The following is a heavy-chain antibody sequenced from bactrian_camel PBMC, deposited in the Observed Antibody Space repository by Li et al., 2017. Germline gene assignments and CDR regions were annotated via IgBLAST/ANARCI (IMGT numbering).Heavy chain of an antibody. V-gene: IGHV3S53*01. CDR1: GLGTRDTN. D-gene: IGHD8*01. Sequence: HVQLVESGGGSVQAGGSLRLSCAASGLGTRDTNVGWFRQVPGKEREGVAAVGSGGRMTYADSVKGRFTLSKDNYEFILYLQMNSLKPEDTAMYYCAKDWAGDWNHLVFAGQGTQVTVS. J-gene: IGHJ4*01. CDR2: VGSGGRM.